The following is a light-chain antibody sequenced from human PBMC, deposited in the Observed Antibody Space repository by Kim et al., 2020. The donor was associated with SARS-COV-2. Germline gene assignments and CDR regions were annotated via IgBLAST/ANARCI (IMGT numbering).Light chain of an antibody. CDR2: DAS. CDR1: QGISNK. Sequence: VPPGERATLSCRASQGISNKLAWYQQKPGQAPRLLIYDASTRATAIPARFSGRGSGTEFTLTISSLQSEDFAVYYCQQYNDWPQTFGQGTKVDIK. CDR3: QQYNDWPQT. J-gene: IGKJ1*01. V-gene: IGKV3-15*01.